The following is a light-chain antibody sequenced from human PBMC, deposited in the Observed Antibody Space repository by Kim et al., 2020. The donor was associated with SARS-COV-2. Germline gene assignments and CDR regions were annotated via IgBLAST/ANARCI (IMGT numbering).Light chain of an antibody. Sequence: QSALTQPASVSGSPGQSITMSCTGTSSDVGSYNLVSWYQQHPDKAPKLMIYEDTKRPSGVSNRFSGSKSGNTASLTISGLQAEDEADYYCCSYAGSTTWVFGGGTQLTVL. CDR3: CSYAGSTTWV. CDR1: SSDVGSYNL. J-gene: IGLJ3*02. CDR2: EDT. V-gene: IGLV2-23*01.